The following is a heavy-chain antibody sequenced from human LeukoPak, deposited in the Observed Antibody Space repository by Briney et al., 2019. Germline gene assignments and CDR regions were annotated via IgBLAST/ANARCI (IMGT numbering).Heavy chain of an antibody. D-gene: IGHD1-14*01. J-gene: IGHJ4*02. CDR2: IIPIFGTA. CDR1: GGTFSSYA. V-gene: IGHV1-69*06. CDR3: ARSSVGQPEDY. Sequence: ASVKVSCKASGGTFSSYAISWVRQAPGQGLEWMGGIIPIFGTANYAKEFQGRVTITADKSTSTAYMELSSLRSEDTAVYYCARSSVGQPEDYWGQGTLVTVSS.